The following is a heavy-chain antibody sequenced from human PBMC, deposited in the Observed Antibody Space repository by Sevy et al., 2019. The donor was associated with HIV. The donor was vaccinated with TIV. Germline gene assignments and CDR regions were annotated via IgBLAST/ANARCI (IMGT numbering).Heavy chain of an antibody. CDR2: VSWNSRNI. V-gene: IGHV3-9*01. Sequence: GGSLRLSCAASGFPFNDHAMHWVRQVPGKGLEWVSGVSWNSRNIGYADSVKGRFTISRDNARHLLYLEMNSLRPEDTALYYCAKDIKRGCDGVNCYSYYYYFYGLDVWGQGTTVTVSS. D-gene: IGHD2-21*01. J-gene: IGHJ6*02. CDR3: AKDIKRGCDGVNCYSYYYYFYGLDV. CDR1: GFPFNDHA.